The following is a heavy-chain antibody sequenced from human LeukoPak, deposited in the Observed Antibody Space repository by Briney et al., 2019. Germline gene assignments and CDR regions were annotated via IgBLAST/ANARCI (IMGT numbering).Heavy chain of an antibody. Sequence: ASVKVSCKASGYTFTGYYIHWVRQAPGQGLEWVGWINPDGRGTNYAQKFQGRVTMTRDTSISTAHMELNRLRSDDTAVFYCARSLAAPLYYFDYWGQGTLVTVSS. D-gene: IGHD6-13*01. CDR2: INPDGRGT. J-gene: IGHJ4*02. CDR3: ARSLAAPLYYFDY. V-gene: IGHV1-2*02. CDR1: GYTFTGYY.